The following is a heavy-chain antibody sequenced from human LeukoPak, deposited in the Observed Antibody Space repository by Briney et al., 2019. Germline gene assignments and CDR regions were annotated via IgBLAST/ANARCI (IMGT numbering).Heavy chain of an antibody. J-gene: IGHJ4*02. Sequence: SETLSLTCNVSRDSMSTSSYYWGWIRQPPGKGLEWIGSIYYSGSTYYNPSLKSRDTMSVDTSKNQFSLKVSSVTAADTAVYYCARHIAASRYCTSTTCYSADHWSQGTLVTVSS. D-gene: IGHD2-2*01. CDR3: ARHIAASRYCTSTTCYSADH. CDR1: RDSMSTSSYY. V-gene: IGHV4-39*01. CDR2: IYYSGST.